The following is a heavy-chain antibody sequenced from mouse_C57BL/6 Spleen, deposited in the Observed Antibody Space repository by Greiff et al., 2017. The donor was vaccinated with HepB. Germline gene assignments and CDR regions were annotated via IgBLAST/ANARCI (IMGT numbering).Heavy chain of an antibody. J-gene: IGHJ3*01. Sequence: QVQLKESGPGVLQSSQTLSLTCSFSGFSLSTSGMGVSWIRQPSGKGLEWLAHIYWDDDKRYNPSLKSRLTITKDTSRNQVFLKITSVDTADTATYYCAQVYDGYYNAWFAYWGQGTLVTVSA. D-gene: IGHD2-3*01. CDR3: AQVYDGYYNAWFAY. CDR2: IYWDDDK. V-gene: IGHV8-12*01. CDR1: GFSLSTSGMG.